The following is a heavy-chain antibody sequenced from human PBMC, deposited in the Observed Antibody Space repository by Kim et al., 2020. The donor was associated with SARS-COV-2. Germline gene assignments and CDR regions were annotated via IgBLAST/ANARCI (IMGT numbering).Heavy chain of an antibody. J-gene: IGHJ4*02. D-gene: IGHD3-3*01. CDR1: GFTFSSYA. CDR3: AKALTRITIFGVVIPSANGY. CDR2: ISGSGGST. V-gene: IGHV3-23*01. Sequence: GGSLRLSCAASGFTFSSYAMSWVRQAPGKGLEWVSAISGSGGSTYYADSVTGRFTISRDNSKNTLYLQMNSLRAEDTAVYYCAKALTRITIFGVVIPSANGYWGQGTLVTVSS.